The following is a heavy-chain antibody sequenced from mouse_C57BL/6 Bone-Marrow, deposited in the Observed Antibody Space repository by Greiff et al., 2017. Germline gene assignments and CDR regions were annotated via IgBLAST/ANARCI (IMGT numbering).Heavy chain of an antibody. Sequence: VQLQQSGAELVMPGASVKLSCKASGYTFTSYWMHWVKQRPGQGLEWIGEIDPSDSYTNYNQKFKGKSTLTVDKSSSTAYMQLSSLTSEDSAVYYCARSTVVARGYAMDYWGQGTSVTVSS. CDR1: GYTFTSYW. J-gene: IGHJ4*01. D-gene: IGHD1-1*01. CDR3: ARSTVVARGYAMDY. V-gene: IGHV1-69*01. CDR2: IDPSDSYT.